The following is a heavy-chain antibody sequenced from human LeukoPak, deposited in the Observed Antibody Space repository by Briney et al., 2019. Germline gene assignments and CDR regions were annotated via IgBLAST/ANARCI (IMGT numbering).Heavy chain of an antibody. Sequence: PGGSLRLSCAASGLTFSSYDMHWVRQAPGKGLEWEAFIRNDGSDKYYADSVKGRFTISRDNSKNTLYLQMNSLRAEDTAVYYCARDYYDSSGYKVDWGQGTLVTVSS. CDR1: GLTFSSYD. CDR2: IRNDGSDK. D-gene: IGHD3-22*01. J-gene: IGHJ4*02. V-gene: IGHV3-30*02. CDR3: ARDYYDSSGYKVD.